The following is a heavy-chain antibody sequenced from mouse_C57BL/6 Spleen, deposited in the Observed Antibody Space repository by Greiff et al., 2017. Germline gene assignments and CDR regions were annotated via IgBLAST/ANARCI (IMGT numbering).Heavy chain of an antibody. Sequence: EVQLQESGPGLVKPSQSLSLTCSVTGYSITSGYYWNWIRQFPGNKLEWMGYISYDGSNNYNPSLKNRISITRDTSKNQFFLKLNSVTTEDTATYYCANHYYGSSPFDYWGQGPTLTVSS. CDR3: ANHYYGSSPFDY. CDR2: ISYDGSN. J-gene: IGHJ2*01. CDR1: GYSITSGYY. V-gene: IGHV3-6*01. D-gene: IGHD1-1*01.